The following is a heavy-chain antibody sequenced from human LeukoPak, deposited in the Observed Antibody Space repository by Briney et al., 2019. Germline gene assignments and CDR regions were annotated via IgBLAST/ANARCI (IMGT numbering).Heavy chain of an antibody. Sequence: PSETLSLTCTVSGGSISSYYWSWIRQPPGKGLEWIGYIYYSGSTNYNPSLKSRVTISVDTSKNQFSLKLSSVTAADTAVYYCARVYVPTYYYDSSGYSWFVPRGQGTLVTVSS. CDR1: GGSISSYY. V-gene: IGHV4-59*01. J-gene: IGHJ5*02. CDR3: ARVYVPTYYYDSSGYSWFVP. CDR2: IYYSGST. D-gene: IGHD3-22*01.